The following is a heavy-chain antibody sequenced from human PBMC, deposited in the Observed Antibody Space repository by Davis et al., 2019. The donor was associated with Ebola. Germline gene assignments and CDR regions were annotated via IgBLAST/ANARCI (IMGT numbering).Heavy chain of an antibody. Sequence: GESLKISCAAPGFTFSSYAMHWVRQAPGKGLEWVAVISYDGSNKYYADSVKGRFTISRDNSKNTLYLQMNSLRAEDTAVYYCASRATTPDDYWGQGTLVTVSS. CDR3: ASRATTPDDY. CDR1: GFTFSSYA. V-gene: IGHV3-30-3*01. J-gene: IGHJ4*02. D-gene: IGHD1-26*01. CDR2: ISYDGSNK.